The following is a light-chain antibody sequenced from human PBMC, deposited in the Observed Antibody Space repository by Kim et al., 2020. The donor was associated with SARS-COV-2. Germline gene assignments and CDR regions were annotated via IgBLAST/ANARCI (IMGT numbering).Light chain of an antibody. J-gene: IGLJ3*02. V-gene: IGLV2-18*02. CDR2: EVS. Sequence: GQSVTISCTGISSAAHTYNRVSWYQQAPGTAPKLIIYEVSNRPSGVPDRFSGSKSGNSASLTISGLQAEDEAHYYCTSYIGATTLVFGGGTKLTVL. CDR1: SSAAHTYNR. CDR3: TSYIGATTLV.